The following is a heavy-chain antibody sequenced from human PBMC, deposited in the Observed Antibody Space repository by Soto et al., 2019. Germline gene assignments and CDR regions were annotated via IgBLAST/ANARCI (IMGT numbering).Heavy chain of an antibody. Sequence: GASVKVSCKASGYSFSDYSINWVRQAPGQGLEWMGWMNPKSGHTAHAQKIQGRVTLTRDTSINTVYMELSSLTSGDTAVYFCARRIPDGKFDSRREGTQVTVSS. V-gene: IGHV1-8*01. CDR3: ARRIPDGKFDS. J-gene: IGHJ4*02. CDR2: MNPKSGHT. D-gene: IGHD1-1*01. CDR1: GYSFSDYS.